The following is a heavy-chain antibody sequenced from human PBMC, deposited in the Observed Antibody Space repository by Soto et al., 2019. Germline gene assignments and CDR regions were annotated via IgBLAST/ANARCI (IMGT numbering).Heavy chain of an antibody. J-gene: IGHJ5*02. CDR3: AKDGGQGGYDYPRNWFDP. D-gene: IGHD5-12*01. CDR2: ISHSGGST. V-gene: IGHV3-23*01. CDR1: GFIFTTYA. Sequence: GGSLRLSCAASGFIFTTYAMSWVRQAPGKGPEWVSSISHSGGSTYYADFVRGRFTISRDNSKNTVHLQMNSLGVDDTAVYYCAKDGGQGGYDYPRNWFDPWGRGTLVTVSS.